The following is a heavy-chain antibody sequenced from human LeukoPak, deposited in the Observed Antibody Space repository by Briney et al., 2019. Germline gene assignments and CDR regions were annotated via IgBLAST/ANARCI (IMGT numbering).Heavy chain of an antibody. Sequence: ASVKVSCKASGYTFSDFYMNWVRQAPGQGLEWMGWINPSTGGTHFAQKFQGRITMTRDTSITTDYMELSRLTSDDTAVYYCAGGRWEIPPLDYWGQGTLVTVSS. V-gene: IGHV1-2*02. CDR1: GYTFSDFY. CDR3: AGGRWEIPPLDY. CDR2: INPSTGGT. D-gene: IGHD1-26*01. J-gene: IGHJ4*02.